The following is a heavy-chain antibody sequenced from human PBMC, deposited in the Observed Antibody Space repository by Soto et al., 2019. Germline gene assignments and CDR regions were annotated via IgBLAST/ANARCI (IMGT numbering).Heavy chain of an antibody. Sequence: PGGSLRLSCAGSGFTFGYSYMSWIRQAPGKGLEWLSYISPGSRYPAYADSVKGRFTISRDNAKRSLYLQMMSLTAEDTAIYYCVRGGGGGLFDPWGQATMVTSPQ. V-gene: IGHV3-11*06. CDR1: GFTFGYSY. D-gene: IGHD2-15*01. J-gene: IGHJ5*02. CDR2: ISPGSRYP. CDR3: VRGGGGGLFDP.